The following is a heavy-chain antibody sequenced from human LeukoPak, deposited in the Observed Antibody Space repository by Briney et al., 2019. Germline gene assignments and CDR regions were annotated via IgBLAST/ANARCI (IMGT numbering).Heavy chain of an antibody. Sequence: GGSLRLSCGASGFTFRSFWMTWVRQSPGKGLEWVANIKEDGSEKYFVDSVKDRFIISKDNAKNSVFLQVNSLRAEDTAVYYCARGKNGVSWGQGTLVTVSS. CDR1: GFTFRSFW. J-gene: IGHJ5*02. CDR3: ARGKNGVS. CDR2: IKEDGSEK. V-gene: IGHV3-7*04. D-gene: IGHD2-8*01.